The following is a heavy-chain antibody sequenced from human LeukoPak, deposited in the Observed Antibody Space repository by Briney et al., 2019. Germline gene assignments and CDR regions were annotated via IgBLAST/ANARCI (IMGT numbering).Heavy chain of an antibody. CDR1: GFTFSSYG. V-gene: IGHV3-23*01. CDR3: GKVRGSGSCLFYYDY. D-gene: IGHD3-10*01. Sequence: PGGSLRLSCAASGFTFSSYGMSWVRQAPGKGLEWVSGISNSGGSTYYADSVKGRFTISRDNSKNTLYLQMNSLRAEDTALYYCGKVRGSGSCLFYYDYWGQGTLVTVSS. J-gene: IGHJ4*02. CDR2: ISNSGGST.